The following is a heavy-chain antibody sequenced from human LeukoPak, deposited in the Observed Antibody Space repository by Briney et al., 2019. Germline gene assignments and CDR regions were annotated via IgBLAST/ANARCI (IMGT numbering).Heavy chain of an antibody. CDR3: ARYCGGDCYGMDV. V-gene: IGHV3-7*01. Sequence: PGGSLRLSCTVPGFTFSSYWMSWVRQAPGKGLEWVVNIKQDGSEKDYVDSVKGRFTISRDNAKNSVYLQMNSLRAEDTAVYYCARYCGGDCYGMDVWGQGTTVTVSS. D-gene: IGHD2-21*01. J-gene: IGHJ6*02. CDR1: GFTFSSYW. CDR2: IKQDGSEK.